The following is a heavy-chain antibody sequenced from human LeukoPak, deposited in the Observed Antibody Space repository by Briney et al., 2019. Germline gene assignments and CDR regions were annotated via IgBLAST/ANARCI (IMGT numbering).Heavy chain of an antibody. D-gene: IGHD2-2*01. V-gene: IGHV4-59*08. J-gene: IGHJ6*02. Sequence: PSETLSLTCNVSGGSISSYYWSWIRQPPGKGLEWIGYVYYSGSTNYNPSLKSRVTISVDTSKNQFSLKLTSVSAADTAVYYCAGVPSDYYFGMDVWGQGTTVTVSS. CDR1: GGSISSYY. CDR2: VYYSGST. CDR3: AGVPSDYYFGMDV.